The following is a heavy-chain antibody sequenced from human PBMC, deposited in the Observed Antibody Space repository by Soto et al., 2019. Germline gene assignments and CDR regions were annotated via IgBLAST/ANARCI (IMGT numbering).Heavy chain of an antibody. CDR1: GFTFSSYA. CDR3: AKLVVVAATSYYYMDV. D-gene: IGHD2-15*01. J-gene: IGHJ6*03. Sequence: PGGSLRLSCAASGFTFSSYAMSGVRQDPGKGLEWVSAISGSGGSTYYADSVKGRFTISRDNSKNTLYLQMNSLRAEDTAVYYCAKLVVVAATSYYYMDVWGKGTTVTVSS. CDR2: ISGSGGST. V-gene: IGHV3-23*01.